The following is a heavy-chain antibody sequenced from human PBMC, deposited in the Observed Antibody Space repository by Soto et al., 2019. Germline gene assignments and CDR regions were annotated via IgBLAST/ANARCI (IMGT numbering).Heavy chain of an antibody. CDR1: GFTFSSYA. CDR2: ISYDGSNK. D-gene: IGHD3-10*01. V-gene: IGHV3-30-3*01. J-gene: IGHJ6*02. Sequence: GSLRLSCAASGFTFSSYAMHWVRQAPGKGLEWVAVISYDGSNKYYADSVKGRFTISRDNSKNTLYLQMNSLRAEDTAVYYCARPLFRFGEFPYYYYYGMDVWGQGTTVTVSS. CDR3: ARPLFRFGEFPYYYYYGMDV.